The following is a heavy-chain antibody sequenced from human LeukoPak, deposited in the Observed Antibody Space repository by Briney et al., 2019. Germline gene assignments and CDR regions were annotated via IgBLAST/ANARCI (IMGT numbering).Heavy chain of an antibody. Sequence: SETLSLTCAVYGGSFSGYYWSWIRQPPGKGLEWIGEINHSGSTNYNPSLKSRVTISVDTSKNQFSLKLSSVTAADTAVYYCARHSPMVRGVIISPWFLDYWGQGTLVTVSS. CDR2: INHSGST. D-gene: IGHD3-10*01. CDR1: GGSFSGYY. CDR3: ARHSPMVRGVIISPWFLDY. J-gene: IGHJ4*02. V-gene: IGHV4-34*01.